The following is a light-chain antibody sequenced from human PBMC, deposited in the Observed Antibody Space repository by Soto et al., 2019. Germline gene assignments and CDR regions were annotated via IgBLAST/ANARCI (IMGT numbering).Light chain of an antibody. J-gene: IGKJ2*01. CDR1: QSLSSY. CDR2: DAS. CDR3: QQRSNWTYT. V-gene: IGKV3-11*01. Sequence: EIVLTQSPATLYLSPGERATLSCRASQSLSSYLAWYQQKPGQAPRLLIYDASNRATGIPARFSGSGSGTDFTLTISSLEPEDFAVYYCQQRSNWTYTFGQGTKLEIK.